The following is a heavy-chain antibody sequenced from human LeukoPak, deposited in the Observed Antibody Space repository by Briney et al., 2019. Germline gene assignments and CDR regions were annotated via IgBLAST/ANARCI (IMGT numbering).Heavy chain of an antibody. Sequence: SETLSLTCTVSGTSIRSRSYYWGWIRQPPGKGLEWIGTVYFSGSTFSNPSLKSRVTISVDTSKNQFSLKLSSVTAADTAVYYCARHDCYASGSHFDYWGQGTLVSVSS. CDR3: ARHDCYASGSHFDY. CDR2: VYFSGST. CDR1: GTSIRSRSYY. V-gene: IGHV4-39*01. D-gene: IGHD3-10*01. J-gene: IGHJ4*02.